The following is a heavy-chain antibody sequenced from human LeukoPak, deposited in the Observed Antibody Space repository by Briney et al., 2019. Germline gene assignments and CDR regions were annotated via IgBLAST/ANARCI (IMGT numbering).Heavy chain of an antibody. CDR3: ARDGPRLEEIY. CDR2: IKEDGSEK. V-gene: IGHV3-7*01. D-gene: IGHD5-24*01. J-gene: IGHJ4*02. CDR1: GFTFSSYG. Sequence: GGSLRLSCAASGFTFSSYGMHWVRQAPGKGLEWVANIKEDGSEKDYVDSVKGRFTISRDNTKNSLYLQMNSLRVADTAVYYCARDGPRLEEIYWGQGNLVTVSS.